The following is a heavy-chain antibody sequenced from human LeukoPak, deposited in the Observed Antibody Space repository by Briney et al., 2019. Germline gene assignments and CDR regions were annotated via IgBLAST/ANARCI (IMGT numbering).Heavy chain of an antibody. CDR1: GGSISSYY. Sequence: SETLSLTCTVSGGSISSYYWSWIRQPAGKGLEWIGRIYNTGSTDYNPSLRSRVTMSVDTSKNQFSLKLRSVTAADTAVYYCARGDGYNGGDDCWGQGTLVTVSS. CDR3: ARGDGYNGGDDC. CDR2: IYNTGST. J-gene: IGHJ4*02. V-gene: IGHV4-4*07. D-gene: IGHD5-24*01.